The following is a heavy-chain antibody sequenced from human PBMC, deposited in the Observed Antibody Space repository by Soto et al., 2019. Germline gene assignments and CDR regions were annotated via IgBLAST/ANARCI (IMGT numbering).Heavy chain of an antibody. Sequence: PGGSLRLSCAASGFTFSSYAMSWVRQAPGKGLEWVSAISGSGGSTYYADSVKGRFTISRDNSKNTLYLQMNSLRAEDTAVYYCANYPPPTVTQHDGYCDYWGQGTLVTVSS. V-gene: IGHV3-23*01. CDR2: ISGSGGST. D-gene: IGHD4-17*01. CDR3: ANYPPPTVTQHDGYCDY. CDR1: GFTFSSYA. J-gene: IGHJ4*02.